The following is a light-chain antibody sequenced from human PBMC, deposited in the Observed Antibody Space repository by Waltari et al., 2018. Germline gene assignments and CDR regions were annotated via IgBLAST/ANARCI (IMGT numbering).Light chain of an antibody. Sequence: SYVLTQPPSVSVAPGQTATITCGGSNIGSHRVCGYQQKTGQAPVLIIQFDRDWPSAIPWRFAASNSGHTATLTIGGVEAGDEADYYCQVWDSGSDRSGVVFGAGTKLTVL. CDR2: FDR. CDR1: NIGSHR. V-gene: IGLV3-21*04. CDR3: QVWDSGSDRSGVV. J-gene: IGLJ2*01.